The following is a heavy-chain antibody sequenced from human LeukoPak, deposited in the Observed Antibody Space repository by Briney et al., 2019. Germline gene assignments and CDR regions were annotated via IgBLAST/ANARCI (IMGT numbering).Heavy chain of an antibody. Sequence: SETLSLTCAVYGGSFSGYYWSWIRQPPGKGLEWIGEINHSGSTNYNPSLKSRVTISVDTSKNQFSLKLSSVTAADTAVYYCASHYDYVWGPLDYWGQGTLVTVSS. J-gene: IGHJ4*02. CDR3: ASHYDYVWGPLDY. D-gene: IGHD3-16*01. CDR2: INHSGST. V-gene: IGHV4-34*01. CDR1: GGSFSGYY.